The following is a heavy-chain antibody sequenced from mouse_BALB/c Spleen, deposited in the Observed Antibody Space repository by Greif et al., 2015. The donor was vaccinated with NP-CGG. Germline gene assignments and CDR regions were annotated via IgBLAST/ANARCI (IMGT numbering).Heavy chain of an antibody. CDR3: ARDIAYCNSYAMDY. V-gene: IGHV7-3*02. J-gene: IGHJ4*01. CDR1: GFTFTDYY. D-gene: IGHD2-1*01. CDR2: IRNKANGYTT. Sequence: EVKLQESGGGLVQPGGSLRLSCATSGFTFTDYYMSWVRQPPGKALEWLGFIRNKANGYTTEYSASVKGRFTISRDNSQSILYLQMNTLRAEDSATYYCARDIAYCNSYAMDYWGQGTSVTVSS.